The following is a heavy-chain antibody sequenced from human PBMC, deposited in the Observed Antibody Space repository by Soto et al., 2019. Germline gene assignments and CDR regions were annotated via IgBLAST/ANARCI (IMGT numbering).Heavy chain of an antibody. CDR1: GGSFSGYY. V-gene: IGHV4-34*01. Sequence: SETLSLTCAVYGGSFSGYYWSWIRQPPGKGLEWIGEINHSGSTNYNPSLKSRVTISVDTSKNQFSLKLSSVTAADTAVYYCATESKRVAATLRRTTPFDYWGQGTLVTVSS. D-gene: IGHD2-15*01. J-gene: IGHJ4*02. CDR2: INHSGST. CDR3: ATESKRVAATLRRTTPFDY.